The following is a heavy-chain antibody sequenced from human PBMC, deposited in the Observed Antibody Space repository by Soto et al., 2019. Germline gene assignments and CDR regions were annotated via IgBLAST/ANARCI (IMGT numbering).Heavy chain of an antibody. CDR3: XXXXXXXXX. CDR1: GFTFSSYG. Sequence: QVQLVESGGGVVQPGRSLRLSCAASGFTFSSYGMHWVRQAPGKGLEWVAVIWYDGSNKYYADSVKGRFTISRDNSKNTLYLQMNSXXAXXXXXXXXXXXXXXXXXXGQGXXVTVSS. CDR2: IWYDGSNK. V-gene: IGHV3-33*01. J-gene: IGHJ4*02.